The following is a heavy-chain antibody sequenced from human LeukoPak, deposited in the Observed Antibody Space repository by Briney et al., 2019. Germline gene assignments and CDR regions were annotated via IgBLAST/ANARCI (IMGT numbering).Heavy chain of an antibody. J-gene: IGHJ4*02. CDR2: FDPEDGET. Sequence: GASVKVSCKVSGYTLTELSMHWVRQAPGKGLEWMGGFDPEDGETIYAQKFQGRVTMTEDTSTDTAYMELSSPRSEDTAVYYCATVAGTAYYFDYWGQGTLVTVSS. CDR3: ATVAGTAYYFDY. CDR1: GYTLTELS. D-gene: IGHD6-19*01. V-gene: IGHV1-24*01.